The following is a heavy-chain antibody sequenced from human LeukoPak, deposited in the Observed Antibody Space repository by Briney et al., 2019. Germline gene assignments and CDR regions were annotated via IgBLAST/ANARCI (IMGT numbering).Heavy chain of an antibody. D-gene: IGHD1-26*01. CDR3: AKGDRYTGSWFLFDS. V-gene: IGHV3-23*01. J-gene: IGHJ4*02. CDR1: GFTFSSYA. Sequence: GGSLRLSCAASGFTFSSYAISWVHQAPGKGLEWVSGISGSAGSTYYADSVKGRSTISRDNSKNTMYLQMNSLRAEDTAVYYCAKGDRYTGSWFLFDSWGQGTLVTASS. CDR2: ISGSAGST.